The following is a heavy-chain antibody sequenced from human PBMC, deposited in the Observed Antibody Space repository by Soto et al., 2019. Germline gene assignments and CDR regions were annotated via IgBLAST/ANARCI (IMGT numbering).Heavy chain of an antibody. D-gene: IGHD3-3*01. J-gene: IGHJ3*02. CDR3: ARHWSTGRSAFDI. V-gene: IGHV4-59*08. Sequence: TSETLSLTCAVSGGSISGYYWGWIRQPPGRGLEWIGYVYYSGNTNYNPALKSRVTISVDTPKNQFSLKLSSVTAADTAVYYCARHWSTGRSAFDIWGQGTMVTVSS. CDR1: GGSISGYY. CDR2: VYYSGNT.